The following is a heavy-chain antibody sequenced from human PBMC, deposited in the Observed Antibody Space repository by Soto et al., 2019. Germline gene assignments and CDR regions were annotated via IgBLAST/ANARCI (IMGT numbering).Heavy chain of an antibody. CDR2: INHSGGT. D-gene: IGHD2-8*01. J-gene: IGHJ6*02. Sequence: SETLSLTCTVSGGSISSSSYYWGWVRQPPGKGLEWIGEINHSGGTNYNPSLKSRVTISVDTSKNQFSLKLSSVTAADTAVYYCARGLFRRVYAYDPTIYYYGMDVWGQGTTVTVS. V-gene: IGHV4-39*07. CDR1: GGSISSSSYY. CDR3: ARGLFRRVYAYDPTIYYYGMDV.